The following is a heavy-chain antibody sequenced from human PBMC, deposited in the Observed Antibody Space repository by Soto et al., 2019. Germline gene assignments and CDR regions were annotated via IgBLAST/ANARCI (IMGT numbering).Heavy chain of an antibody. D-gene: IGHD2-2*01. CDR1: GGTFNRYS. CDR2: IIPMFGIT. CDR3: ATFYEGDCTTTTCYGDFDY. Sequence: QVHLVQAGAEVKKPGSSVKVSCRASGGTFNRYSISWVRQAPGQGLEWMGRIIPMFGITNYAQKFQGRVMITADKSANTAYMEVSGLRSEDMAMYYCATFYEGDCTTTTCYGDFDYWGQGTLVTVSS. J-gene: IGHJ4*02. V-gene: IGHV1-69*02.